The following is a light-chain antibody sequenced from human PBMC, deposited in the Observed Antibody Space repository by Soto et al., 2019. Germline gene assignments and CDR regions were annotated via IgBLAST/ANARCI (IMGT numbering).Light chain of an antibody. CDR1: SSNIGASSD. Sequence: QPVLTQPPSVSGAPGQRVTISCTGSSSNIGASSDVHWYQQLPGTAPKLLIYGNSNRPSGVPDRFSGSKSGTSASLAITGLQAEDEADYYCQSYDSSLSGGVFGGGTQLTVL. V-gene: IGLV1-40*01. CDR3: QSYDSSLSGGV. CDR2: GNS. J-gene: IGLJ7*01.